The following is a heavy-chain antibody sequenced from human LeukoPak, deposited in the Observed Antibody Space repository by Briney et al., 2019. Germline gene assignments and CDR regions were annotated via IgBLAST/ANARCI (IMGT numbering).Heavy chain of an antibody. CDR1: GGSISSYY. Sequence: PSETLSLTCTVSGGSISSYYWSWIRQPPGKGLEWIGYIYYSGSTNYNPSLKSRVTISVDTSKNQFSLKLSSVTAADTAVYYCARASTGAWTPGGSWYFDLWGRGTVVTVSS. V-gene: IGHV4-59*01. CDR3: ARASTGAWTPGGSWYFDL. D-gene: IGHD3-10*01. CDR2: IYYSGST. J-gene: IGHJ2*01.